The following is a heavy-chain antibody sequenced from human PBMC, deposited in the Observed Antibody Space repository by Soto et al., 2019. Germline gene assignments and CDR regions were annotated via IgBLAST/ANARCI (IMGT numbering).Heavy chain of an antibody. V-gene: IGHV2-5*02. CDR3: THKGQYPDSGTCGRDCYMDV. J-gene: IGHJ6*04. CDR1: AFSLSSYGAG. D-gene: IGHD3-10*01. Sequence: QITLEESGPTLVKPTQTLTLTCTFSAFSLSSYGAGVNWIRQPPGKAPEWLALIYWDDRKTFRSSLESRLTITKDTSKKQVVLTMTNMDPVDTATYYCTHKGQYPDSGTCGRDCYMDVWGKGTTVTVSP. CDR2: IYWDDRK.